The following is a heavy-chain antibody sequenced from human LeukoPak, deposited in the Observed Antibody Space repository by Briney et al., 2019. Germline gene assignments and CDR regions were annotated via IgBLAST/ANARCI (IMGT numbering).Heavy chain of an antibody. V-gene: IGHV4-59*12. Sequence: KPSETLSLTCTVSGGSISSYYWSWIRQPPGKGLEWIGYIYYSGSTNYNPSLKSRVTISVDTSKNQFSLKLSSVTAADTAVYYCASFKRYYYDSSGYRRDYWGQGTLVTVSS. CDR1: GGSISSYY. CDR2: IYYSGST. J-gene: IGHJ4*02. D-gene: IGHD3-22*01. CDR3: ASFKRYYYDSSGYRRDY.